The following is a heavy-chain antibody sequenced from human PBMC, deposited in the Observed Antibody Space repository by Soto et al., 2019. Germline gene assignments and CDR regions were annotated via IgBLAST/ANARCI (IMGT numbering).Heavy chain of an antibody. J-gene: IGHJ3*01. Sequence: QVVQSGAEVRKPGASVRVSCKASGYSFTTYYIHWFRQAPGKGLEWMAIINPNGGSTNSAQKFQDRVTVKRDMAASTVDMDLSSLISDYTAVYYCAAVGSAGGCPPGPWNWGRGTMVTVS. CDR3: AAVGSAGGCPPGPWN. CDR1: GYSFTTYY. V-gene: IGHV1-46*03. CDR2: INPNGGST. D-gene: IGHD2-15*01.